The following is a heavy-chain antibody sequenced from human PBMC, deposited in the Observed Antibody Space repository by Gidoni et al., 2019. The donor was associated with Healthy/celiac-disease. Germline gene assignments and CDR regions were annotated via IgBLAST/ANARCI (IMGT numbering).Heavy chain of an antibody. CDR2: INHSGST. CDR1: GGSFSGYY. Sequence: QGQLQQWGAGQLKPSETLSLHGAVSGGSFSGYYWRWSRQPQGKGLEWIGEINHSGSTNYNPSLKSRVTISVDTSKNQFSLKLSSVTAADTAVYYCARSGGYFKIDYWGQGTLVTVSS. J-gene: IGHJ4*02. V-gene: IGHV4-34*01. D-gene: IGHD5-18*01. CDR3: ARSGGYFKIDY.